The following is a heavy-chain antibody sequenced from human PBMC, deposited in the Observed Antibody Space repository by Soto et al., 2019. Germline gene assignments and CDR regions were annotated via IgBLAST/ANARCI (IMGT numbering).Heavy chain of an antibody. CDR3: SKKPGGPLSFDY. V-gene: IGHV3-23*01. CDR2: ISGDGGGT. Sequence: PGGSLRLSCAASGFIFSTYAMNWVRQAPGKGLEWVSAISGDGGGTYYTDSVKGRFTISRDNSKNTLFLQMNSLGAEDTAIYYFSKKPGGPLSFDYWGQGTLVTVSS. CDR1: GFIFSTYA. J-gene: IGHJ4*02.